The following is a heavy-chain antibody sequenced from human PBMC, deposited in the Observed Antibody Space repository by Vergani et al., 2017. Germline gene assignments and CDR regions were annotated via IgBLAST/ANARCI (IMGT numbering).Heavy chain of an antibody. J-gene: IGHJ6*02. CDR1: GFTFSSYG. CDR2: IRYDGNNK. V-gene: IGHV3-30*02. D-gene: IGHD5-24*01. Sequence: QVQLVESGGGVVQPGGSLRLSCAASGFTFSSYGMHWVRQAPGKGLEWVAFIRYDGNNKYYADSVKGRFTISRDNSKNTLYLQMNSLRAEDTAVYYCVKDRDVTSLYYYYGMDVWGQGTTVTVSS. CDR3: VKDRDVTSLYYYYGMDV.